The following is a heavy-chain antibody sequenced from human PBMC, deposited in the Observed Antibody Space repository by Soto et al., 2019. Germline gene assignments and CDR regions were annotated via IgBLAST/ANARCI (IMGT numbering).Heavy chain of an antibody. Sequence: NPSETLSLTCTVSGGSISSYYWSWIRQPPGKGLEWIGYIYYSGSTNYNPSLKSRVTISVDTSKNQFSLKLSSVTAADTAVYYCARAPQGNHGYPAYFDYWSQGTLVTVSS. D-gene: IGHD3-22*01. CDR3: ARAPQGNHGYPAYFDY. CDR2: IYYSGST. CDR1: GGSISSYY. V-gene: IGHV4-59*01. J-gene: IGHJ4*02.